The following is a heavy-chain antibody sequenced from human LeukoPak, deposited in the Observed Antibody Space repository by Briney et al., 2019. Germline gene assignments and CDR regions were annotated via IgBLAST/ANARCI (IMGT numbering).Heavy chain of an antibody. V-gene: IGHV1-8*01. CDR1: GYTFTSYD. J-gene: IGHJ3*02. CDR2: MNPNSGNT. Sequence: ASVKVSCKASGYTFTSYDINWVRQATGQGLEWMGWMNPNSGNTGYAQKFQGRVTMTRNTSISTAYMELSSLRSEDTAVYYCAKDLATVVTGSDAFDIWGQGTMVTVSS. D-gene: IGHD4-23*01. CDR3: AKDLATVVTGSDAFDI.